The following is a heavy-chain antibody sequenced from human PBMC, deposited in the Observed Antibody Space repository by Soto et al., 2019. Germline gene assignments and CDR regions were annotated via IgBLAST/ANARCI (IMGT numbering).Heavy chain of an antibody. CDR1: GYTFTSYA. CDR3: ASPKIAFYNWFDP. CDR2: INAGNGNT. V-gene: IGHV1-3*01. Sequence: ASVKVSCKASGYTFTSYAMHWVRQAPGQRLEWMGWINAGNGNTKYSQKFQGRVTITRDTSASTAYMELSSLRSDDTAVYYCASPKIAFYNWFDPWGQGTLVTVSS. J-gene: IGHJ5*02. D-gene: IGHD3-3*02.